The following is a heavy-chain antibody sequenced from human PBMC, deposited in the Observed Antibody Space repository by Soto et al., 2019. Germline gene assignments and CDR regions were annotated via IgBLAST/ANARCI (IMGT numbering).Heavy chain of an antibody. CDR3: ARADSQVVIVVVPAATSYYYYYYMDV. CDR2: MNPNSGNT. V-gene: IGHV1-8*01. CDR1: GYTFTSYD. Sequence: ASVKVSCKASGYTFTSYDINWVRQATGQGLEWMGWMNPNSGNTGYAQKFQGRVTMTRNTSISTAYMELSSLRSEDTAVYYCARADSQVVIVVVPAATSYYYYYYMDVWGKGTTVTVSS. J-gene: IGHJ6*03. D-gene: IGHD2-2*01.